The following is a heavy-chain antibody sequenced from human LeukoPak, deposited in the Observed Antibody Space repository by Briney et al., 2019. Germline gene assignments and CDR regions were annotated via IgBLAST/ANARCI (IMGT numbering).Heavy chain of an antibody. Sequence: GGSLRLSCAASGFTFSSYAMHWVRQAPGKGLEWVAVISYDGSNKYYADSVKGRFTISRDNAKNSLYLQMNSLRAEDTAVYYCSRLPLDYYDSGDFYDYYAMDVWGQGTTVTVSS. D-gene: IGHD3-22*01. CDR2: ISYDGSNK. V-gene: IGHV3-30-3*01. J-gene: IGHJ6*02. CDR1: GFTFSSYA. CDR3: SRLPLDYYDSGDFYDYYAMDV.